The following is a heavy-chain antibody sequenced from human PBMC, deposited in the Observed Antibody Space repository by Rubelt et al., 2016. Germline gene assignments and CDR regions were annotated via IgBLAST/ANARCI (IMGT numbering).Heavy chain of an antibody. V-gene: IGHV3-7*01. CDR3: VRDHIEGYSSVRVYFDY. D-gene: IGHD5-18*01. Sequence: VDSVKGRFTISRDNAKNSLYLQMNSLRVEDTAVYYCVRDHIEGYSSVRVYFDYWGQGTLVTVSS. J-gene: IGHJ4*02.